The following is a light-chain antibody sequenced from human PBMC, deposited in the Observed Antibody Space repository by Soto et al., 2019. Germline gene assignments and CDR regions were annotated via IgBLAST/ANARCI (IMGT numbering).Light chain of an antibody. Sequence: DIQMTQSPSTLSASVGDRVTITCRGSQGISSWLAWYQLKPGKAPRLLIYKASSLASGVPSRFSGGGSGTEFPLTISSLQPEDVETYHCQQHTTFGQGNKVEI. CDR2: KAS. CDR1: QGISSW. V-gene: IGKV1-5*03. CDR3: QQHTT. J-gene: IGKJ1*01.